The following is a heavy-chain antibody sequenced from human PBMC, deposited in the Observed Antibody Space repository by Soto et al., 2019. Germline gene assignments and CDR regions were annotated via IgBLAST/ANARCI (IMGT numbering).Heavy chain of an antibody. CDR3: ASEED. V-gene: IGHV4-4*02. CDR2: IYPGGST. CDR1: GGSISSSNW. Sequence: PSETLPLTCAVSGGSISSSNWWTWVRQPPGKGLEWIGEIYPGGSTNHNPSLKSRLTMSIDRSTNQFSLNLTSVTAADTAVYYCASEEDWGQGTMVTVSS. J-gene: IGHJ4*02.